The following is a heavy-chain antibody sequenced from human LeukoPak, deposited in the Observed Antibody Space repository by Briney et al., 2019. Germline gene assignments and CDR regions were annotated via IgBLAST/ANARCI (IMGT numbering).Heavy chain of an antibody. Sequence: PSETLSLTCAVYGGSFSGYYWSWIRQPPGKGLEWIGEINHSGSTNYNPSLKSRVTISVDTSKNQFSLKLSSVTAADTAVYYCASRICDQIMVRGPYNWFDPWGQGTLVTVSS. V-gene: IGHV4-34*01. J-gene: IGHJ5*02. CDR3: ASRICDQIMVRGPYNWFDP. CDR2: INHSGST. CDR1: GGSFSGYY. D-gene: IGHD3-10*01.